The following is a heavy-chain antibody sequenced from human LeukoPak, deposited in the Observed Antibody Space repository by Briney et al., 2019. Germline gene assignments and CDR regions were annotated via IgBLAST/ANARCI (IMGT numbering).Heavy chain of an antibody. V-gene: IGHV3-30*18. J-gene: IGHJ6*02. CDR3: AKGSGGSCYSSGDV. CDR2: ISSDGSSK. D-gene: IGHD2-15*01. Sequence: PGGSLRLSCAASGFTFSHYAIHWVRQAPGKGLEWVAAISSDGSSKYYAGSVRGRSTISRDKSNNTVSLQMGSLRPEDTAVYYCAKGSGGSCYSSGDVWGQGTTVTVSS. CDR1: GFTFSHYA.